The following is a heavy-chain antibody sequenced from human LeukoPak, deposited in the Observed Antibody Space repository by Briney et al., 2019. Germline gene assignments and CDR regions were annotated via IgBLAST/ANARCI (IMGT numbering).Heavy chain of an antibody. D-gene: IGHD5-18*01. V-gene: IGHV4-34*01. J-gene: IGHJ4*02. CDR2: INHSGST. CDR1: GGSFSGYY. Sequence: SETLSLTCAVYGGSFSGYYWSWIRQPPGKGREWIGEINHSGSTNYNPSLKSRVTISVDTSKNQFSLKLSSVTAADTAVYYCARGRADTAMGYFDYWGQGTLVTVSS. CDR3: ARGRADTAMGYFDY.